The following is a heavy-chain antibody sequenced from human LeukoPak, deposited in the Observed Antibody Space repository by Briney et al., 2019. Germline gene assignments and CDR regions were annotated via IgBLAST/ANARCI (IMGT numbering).Heavy chain of an antibody. Sequence: GGSLRLSCAASGFTFSSYGMHWVRQAPGKGLGWVSVISYDGSNKYYADYVKGRFTISRDNSKNTLYLPMNSLRAEDTAVYYCAEAYSSSSSGLLDLDYWGQGTLVTVSS. CDR1: GFTFSSYG. CDR2: ISYDGSNK. D-gene: IGHD6-6*01. J-gene: IGHJ4*02. V-gene: IGHV3-30*18. CDR3: AEAYSSSSSGLLDLDY.